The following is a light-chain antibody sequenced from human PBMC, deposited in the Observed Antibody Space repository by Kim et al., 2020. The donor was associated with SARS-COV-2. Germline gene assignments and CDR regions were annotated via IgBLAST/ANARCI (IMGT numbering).Light chain of an antibody. J-gene: IGKJ1*01. CDR3: QQYGRSPLT. CDR1: QSVPHNY. CDR2: GAS. Sequence: EIVLTQSPGTLSLSPGERATLFCRASQSVPHNYLAWYQQKPGQAPTLLLYGASSRATGVPDRFSGSGSGTDFTLTISRLEPEDFAVYSCQQYGRSPLTFGQGTKVDIK. V-gene: IGKV3-20*01.